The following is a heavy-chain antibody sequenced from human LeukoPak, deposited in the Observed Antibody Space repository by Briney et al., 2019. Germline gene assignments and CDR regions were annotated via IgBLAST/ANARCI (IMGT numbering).Heavy chain of an antibody. Sequence: SEALSLTCTVSGGSISSYYWSWIRQPPGKGLEWIGYIYYSGSTNYNPSLKSRVTISVDTSKNQCSLKLSSVTAADTAVYYCARQGRYCSSTSCPLFFDYWGQGTLVTVSS. CDR1: GGSISSYY. V-gene: IGHV4-59*08. D-gene: IGHD2-2*01. CDR3: ARQGRYCSSTSCPLFFDY. J-gene: IGHJ4*02. CDR2: IYYSGST.